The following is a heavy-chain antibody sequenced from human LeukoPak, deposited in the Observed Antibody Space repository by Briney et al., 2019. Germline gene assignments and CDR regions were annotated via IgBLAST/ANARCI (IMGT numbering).Heavy chain of an antibody. CDR2: MNPNSGNT. D-gene: IGHD5-12*01. J-gene: IGHJ5*02. CDR3: ARAHVDKLATIGMGSWFDP. V-gene: IGHV1-8*01. Sequence: ASVKVSCKASGYTFTSYDINWVRQATGQGLEWMGWMNPNSGNTGYAQKFQGRVTMTRNTSISTAYMELSSLRSEDTAVYYCARAHVDKLATIGMGSWFDPWGQGTLVTVSS. CDR1: GYTFTSYD.